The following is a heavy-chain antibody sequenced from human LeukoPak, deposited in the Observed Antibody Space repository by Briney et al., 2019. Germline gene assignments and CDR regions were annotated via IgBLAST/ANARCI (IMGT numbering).Heavy chain of an antibody. J-gene: IGHJ6*02. V-gene: IGHV3-23*01. CDR2: ITSEAIT. Sequence: PGGSLRLSCAASGFTFSNYWMTWVRQAPGKGLEWVSTITSEAITLYAHSVKGRFTVSRDNSNNTLHLQMNSLTADDTALYYCAKDLNMAAAHIRMDVWGQGTTVTVSS. CDR3: AKDLNMAAAHIRMDV. CDR1: GFTFSNYW. D-gene: IGHD6-13*01.